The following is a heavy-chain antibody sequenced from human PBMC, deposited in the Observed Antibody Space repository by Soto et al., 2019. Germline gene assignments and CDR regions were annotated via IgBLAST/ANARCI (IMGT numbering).Heavy chain of an antibody. J-gene: IGHJ4*02. V-gene: IGHV3-21*06. CDR3: ARESEDLTSNFDY. CDR2: ISSTTNYI. CDR1: GFTFTRYS. Sequence: PGGSLRLSCAASGFTFTRYSMNWVRQAPGKGLGWVSSISSTTNYIYYGDSMKGRFTISRDNAKNSLYLEMNSLRAEDTAVYYRARESEDLTSNFDYWGQGTLVTVSS.